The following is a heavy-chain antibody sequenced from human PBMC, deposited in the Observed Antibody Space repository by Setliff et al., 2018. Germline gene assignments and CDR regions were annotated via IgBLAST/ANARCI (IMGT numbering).Heavy chain of an antibody. V-gene: IGHV5-51*01. CDR1: GYDFTYYW. CDR2: IYPSDSDT. J-gene: IGHJ4*02. Sequence: GESLKISCKGSGYDFTYYWIAWVRQMPGKGLEWMGIIYPSDSDTKYSPSFQGQVTISADKSNNTAYLQLKSLRASDTAMYYCTRAGSGIGGDLDYWGQGTLVTVSS. D-gene: IGHD3-10*01. CDR3: TRAGSGIGGDLDY.